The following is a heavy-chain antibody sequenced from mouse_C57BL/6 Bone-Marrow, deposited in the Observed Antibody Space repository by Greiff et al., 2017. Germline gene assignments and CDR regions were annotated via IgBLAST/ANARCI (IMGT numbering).Heavy chain of an antibody. D-gene: IGHD2-3*01. CDR1: GCTFTSYW. J-gene: IGHJ1*03. CDR2: IYPGSGST. V-gene: IGHV1-55*01. CDR3: ARCGWLLLYWYFDV. Sequence: QVQLQQSGAELVKPGASVKMSCKASGCTFTSYWITWVKQRPGQGLEWIGDIYPGSGSTNYNEKFKSKATLTVVTSSSTAYMQLSSLTSEDSAVYYCARCGWLLLYWYFDVWGTGTTVTVSS.